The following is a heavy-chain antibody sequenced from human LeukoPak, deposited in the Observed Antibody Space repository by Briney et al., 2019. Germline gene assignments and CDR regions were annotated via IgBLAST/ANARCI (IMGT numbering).Heavy chain of an antibody. CDR3: ARGKGDILTGLYYFDY. J-gene: IGHJ4*02. Sequence: ASVKVSCKASGGTFSSYAISWVRQAPGQGLERMGGIIPIFGTANYAQKFQGRVTITTDESTSTAYMELSSLRSEDTAVYYCARGKGDILTGLYYFDYWGQGTLVTVSS. D-gene: IGHD3-9*01. V-gene: IGHV1-69*05. CDR2: IIPIFGTA. CDR1: GGTFSSYA.